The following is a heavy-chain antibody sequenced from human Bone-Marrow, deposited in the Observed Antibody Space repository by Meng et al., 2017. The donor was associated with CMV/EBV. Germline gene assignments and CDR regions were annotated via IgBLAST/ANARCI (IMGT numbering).Heavy chain of an antibody. Sequence: GGSLRLSCAASGFTFSSYSMNWVRQAPGKGLEWVSSISSSSSYIYYADSVKGRFTISRDNSKNTLYLQMNSLRAEDTAVYYCARRGRRSYCSSTSCYLNWFDPWGQGTLVTVSS. CDR1: GFTFSSYS. CDR2: ISSSSSYI. J-gene: IGHJ5*02. D-gene: IGHD2-2*01. CDR3: ARRGRRSYCSSTSCYLNWFDP. V-gene: IGHV3-21*01.